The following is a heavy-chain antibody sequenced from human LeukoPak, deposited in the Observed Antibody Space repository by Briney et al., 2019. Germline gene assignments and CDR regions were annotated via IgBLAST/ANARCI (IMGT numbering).Heavy chain of an antibody. CDR1: GFTFSSYA. V-gene: IGHV3-30*04. J-gene: IGHJ4*02. D-gene: IGHD3-22*01. Sequence: GGSLRLSCAASGFTFSSYAMHWVRQAPGKGLEWVAVISYDGSNKYYADSVKGRFTISRDNSKNTLYLQMNSLRAEDTALYYCAKGSYSSGYYSPYFDYWGQGTLVTVSS. CDR3: AKGSYSSGYYSPYFDY. CDR2: ISYDGSNK.